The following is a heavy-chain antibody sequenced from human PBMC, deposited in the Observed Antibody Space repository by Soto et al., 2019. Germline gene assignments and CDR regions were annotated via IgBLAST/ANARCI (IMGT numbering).Heavy chain of an antibody. CDR2: INVGNGNT. D-gene: IGHD6-13*01. V-gene: IGHV1-3*01. J-gene: IGHJ4*02. Sequence: ASVKVSCKASGYTFTSYAMHWVRQAPGQRLEWMGWINVGNGNTKYSQKFQGRVTITRDTSASTAYMEPSSLRSEDTAVYYCAIPRGLAAAGPFDYWGQGTLVTVSS. CDR1: GYTFTSYA. CDR3: AIPRGLAAAGPFDY.